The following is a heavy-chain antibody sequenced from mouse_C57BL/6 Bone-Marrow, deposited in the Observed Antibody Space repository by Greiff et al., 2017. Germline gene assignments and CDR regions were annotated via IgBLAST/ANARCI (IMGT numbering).Heavy chain of an antibody. D-gene: IGHD3-1*01. J-gene: IGHJ4*01. V-gene: IGHV1-39*01. Sequence: EVKLVESGPELVKPGASVKISCKASGYSFTDYNMNWVKQSNGKSLEWIGVINPNYGTTSYNQKFKGKATLTVDQSSSTAYMQLNSLTSEDSAVYYCAREGPQLDYAMDYWGQGTSVSVSS. CDR1: GYSFTDYN. CDR3: AREGPQLDYAMDY. CDR2: INPNYGTT.